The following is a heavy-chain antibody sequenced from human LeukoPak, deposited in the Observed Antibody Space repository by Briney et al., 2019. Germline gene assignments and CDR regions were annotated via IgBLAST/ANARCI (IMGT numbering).Heavy chain of an antibody. Sequence: SETLSLTCTVSGGSISSSSYYWGWIRQPPGKGLEWIGSIYYSGSAYYNPSLKSRVTISVDTSKNQFSLKLSSVTAADTAVYYCARRATAGDYVGWFDPWGQGTLVTVSS. J-gene: IGHJ5*02. CDR1: GGSISSSSYY. V-gene: IGHV4-39*01. CDR3: ARRATAGDYVGWFDP. D-gene: IGHD4-17*01. CDR2: IYYSGSA.